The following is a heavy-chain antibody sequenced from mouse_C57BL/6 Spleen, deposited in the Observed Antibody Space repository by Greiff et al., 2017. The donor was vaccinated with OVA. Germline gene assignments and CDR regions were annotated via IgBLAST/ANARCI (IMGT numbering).Heavy chain of an antibody. V-gene: IGHV1-55*01. D-gene: IGHD4-1*01. CDR1: GYTFTSYW. Sequence: QVHVKQPGAELVKPGASVKMSCKASGYTFTSYWITWVKQRPGQGLEWIGDIYPGSGSTNYNEKFKSKATLTVDTSSSTAYMQLSSLTSEDSAVYYCARERANWDYWGQGTTLTVSS. CDR3: ARERANWDY. J-gene: IGHJ2*01. CDR2: IYPGSGST.